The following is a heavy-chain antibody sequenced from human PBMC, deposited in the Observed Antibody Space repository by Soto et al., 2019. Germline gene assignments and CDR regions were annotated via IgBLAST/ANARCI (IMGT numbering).Heavy chain of an antibody. CDR2: ISAYNGNT. D-gene: IGHD3-9*01. Sequence: ASVKVSCKASGYTFTTYGFSWVRQGPGQGLEWMGWISAYNGNTNYAQKLQGRVTMTTETSTSTAYMELRSLRSDDTAVYYCARNSAGYDAFDIWGQGTMVTVSS. V-gene: IGHV1-18*01. CDR3: ARNSAGYDAFDI. CDR1: GYTFTTYG. J-gene: IGHJ3*02.